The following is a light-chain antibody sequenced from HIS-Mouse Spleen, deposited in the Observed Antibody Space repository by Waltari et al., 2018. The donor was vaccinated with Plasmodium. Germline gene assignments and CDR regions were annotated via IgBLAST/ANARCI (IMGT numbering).Light chain of an antibody. CDR3: QAWDSSTV. J-gene: IGLJ2*01. CDR2: QDS. Sequence: SYELTQPPSVSVSPGQTASITCSGDKLGDKYACWYQQKPGQSPVLVSYQDSKRPSGIPERVSGSNSGNTATLTISGTQAMDEADYYGQAWDSSTVFGGGTKLTVL. V-gene: IGLV3-1*01. CDR1: KLGDKY.